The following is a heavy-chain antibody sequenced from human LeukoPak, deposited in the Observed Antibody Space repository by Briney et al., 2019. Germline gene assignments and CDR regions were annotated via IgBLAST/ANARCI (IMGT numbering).Heavy chain of an antibody. CDR3: ARAMVGATMNWFDP. D-gene: IGHD1-26*01. J-gene: IGHJ5*02. CDR2: IYTSGST. CDR1: GGSISSDY. Sequence: SETLSLTCTVPGGSISSDYWSWIRQAAGKGLEWIGRIYTSGSTNYNPSLKSRVTISLDKSKKQFSLNLNSVTAADTAVYYCARAMVGATMNWFDPWGQGTLVTVSS. V-gene: IGHV4-4*07.